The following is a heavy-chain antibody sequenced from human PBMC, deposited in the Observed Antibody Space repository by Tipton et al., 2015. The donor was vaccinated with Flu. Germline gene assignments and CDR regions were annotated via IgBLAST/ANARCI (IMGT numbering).Heavy chain of an antibody. CDR2: IHPGDSDT. D-gene: IGHD1-26*01. CDR1: GYSFTNYC. V-gene: IGHV5-51*01. J-gene: IGHJ5*02. Sequence: QLVQSGAEVKKPGESLKISCKGSGYSFTNYCIAWVRQMPGKGLGWVGLIHPGDSDTRYSPSFQGQVTISADKSISAAHLQWSSLRASDSAMYYCARLDTVSLRNWFDPWGQGTLVTISS. CDR3: ARLDTVSLRNWFDP.